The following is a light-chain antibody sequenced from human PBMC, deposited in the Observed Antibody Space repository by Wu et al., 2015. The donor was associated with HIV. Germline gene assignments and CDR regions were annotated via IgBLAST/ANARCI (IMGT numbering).Light chain of an antibody. V-gene: IGKV3-11*01. CDR3: QQAINWPLT. Sequence: EIVLTQSPATLSLSPGERATLSCRASQSISRYLAWYQQKPGQAPRLLIYGASSRATAIPARFTGSGSGTDFTLTISSLEPEDFAVYYCQQAINWPLTFGQGTRLEIK. J-gene: IGKJ5*01. CDR1: QSISRY. CDR2: GAS.